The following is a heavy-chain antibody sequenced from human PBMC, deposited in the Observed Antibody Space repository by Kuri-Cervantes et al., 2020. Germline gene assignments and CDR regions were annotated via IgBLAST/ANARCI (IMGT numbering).Heavy chain of an antibody. D-gene: IGHD6-19*01. CDR3: AKDLEWGSSGWVPFDY. Sequence: GGLLRPPCAPFDFTFSSYGMHWVRQAQGKGLEWVAVIWYDGSNKYYADSVKGRFTISRDNSKNTLYLQMNSLRAEATAVYYCAKDLEWGSSGWVPFDYWGQGTLVTVSS. V-gene: IGHV3-33*06. J-gene: IGHJ4*02. CDR2: IWYDGSNK. CDR1: DFTFSSYG.